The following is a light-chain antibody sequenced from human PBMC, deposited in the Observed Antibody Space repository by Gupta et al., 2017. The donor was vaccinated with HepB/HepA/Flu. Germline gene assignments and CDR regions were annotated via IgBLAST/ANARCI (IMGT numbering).Light chain of an antibody. J-gene: IGLJ3*02. CDR2: RNN. Sequence: QSVLPQPPSASGTPGQRVTISCSGSSSNIGINYVYWYQQLPGTAPKLLMYRNNQRPSGVPDRFSGSKSGTSASLAISGLRSEDDSDYYCAAWDDSLSIWVFGGGTKLTVL. CDR3: AAWDDSLSIWV. V-gene: IGLV1-47*01. CDR1: SSNIGINY.